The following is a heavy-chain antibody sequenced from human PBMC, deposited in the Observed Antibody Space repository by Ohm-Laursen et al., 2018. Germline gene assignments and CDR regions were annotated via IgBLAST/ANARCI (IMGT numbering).Heavy chain of an antibody. CDR1: GFTMRNYW. J-gene: IGHJ4*02. V-gene: IGHV3-7*01. CDR2: IKPDASEE. Sequence: SLRLSCAASGFTMRNYWMSWVRQAPGKGLEWVANIKPDASEEHYVDSVKGRFTISRDNANNSVYLQMNSLRAEDTAVYYCARDPVRGLTDYWGQGTLVTVSS. CDR3: ARDPVRGLTDY. D-gene: IGHD3-16*01.